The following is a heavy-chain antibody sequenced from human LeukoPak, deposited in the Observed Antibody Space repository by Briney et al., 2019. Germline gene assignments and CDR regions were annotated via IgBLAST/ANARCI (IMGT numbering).Heavy chain of an antibody. CDR1: GDSISSYY. J-gene: IGHJ4*02. CDR2: INHSGST. CDR3: ARATRYCSSTSCPY. D-gene: IGHD2-2*01. Sequence: SETLSLTCIVSGDSISSYYWSWIRQPPGKGLEWIGEINHSGSTNYNPSLKSRVTISVDTSKNQFSLKLSSVTAADTAVYYCARATRYCSSTSCPYWGQGTLVTVSS. V-gene: IGHV4-34*01.